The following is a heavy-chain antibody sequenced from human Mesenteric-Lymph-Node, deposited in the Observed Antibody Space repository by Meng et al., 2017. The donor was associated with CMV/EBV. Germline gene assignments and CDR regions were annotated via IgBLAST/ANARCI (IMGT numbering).Heavy chain of an antibody. D-gene: IGHD1/OR15-1a*01. CDR1: GASVSSGSYY. CDR3: ARELEQGDYFDY. V-gene: IGHV4-61*01. CDR2: IYYSGST. Sequence: SETLSLTCTVSGASVSSGSYYWGWIRQPPGKGLEWIGYIYYSGSTNYNPSLKSRVTISVDTSKNQFSLKLSSVTAADTAVYYCARELEQGDYFDYWGQGTLVTVSS. J-gene: IGHJ4*02.